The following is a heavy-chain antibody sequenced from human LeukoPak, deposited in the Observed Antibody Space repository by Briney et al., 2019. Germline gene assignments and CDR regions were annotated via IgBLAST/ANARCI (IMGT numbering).Heavy chain of an antibody. D-gene: IGHD3-3*01. Sequence: GASVKVSCKASGYTFTSYDINWVRQATGQGLEWMGWMNPNSGNTGYAQKFQGRVTMTRDTSISTAYMELSSLRSEDTAVYYCARGRSGRVTIFGLVQRTHYFNFWGQGTLVTVSS. CDR2: MNPNSGNT. CDR1: GYTFTSYD. CDR3: ARGRSGRVTIFGLVQRTHYFNF. V-gene: IGHV1-8*01. J-gene: IGHJ4*02.